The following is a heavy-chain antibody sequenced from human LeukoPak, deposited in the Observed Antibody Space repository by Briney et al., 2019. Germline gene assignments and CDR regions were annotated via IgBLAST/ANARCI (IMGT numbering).Heavy chain of an antibody. V-gene: IGHV3-64D*06. CDR3: VKKVAVAGNHFDY. CDR2: ISSNGGST. CDR1: GFTFSGYA. Sequence: GGSLRLSCSASGFTFSGYAMHWVRQAPGKGLEYVSAISSNGGSTYYADSVKGRFTISRDNSKNTLYLQMSSLRAEDTAVYYCVKKVAVAGNHFDYWGQGTLVTVSS. D-gene: IGHD6-19*01. J-gene: IGHJ4*02.